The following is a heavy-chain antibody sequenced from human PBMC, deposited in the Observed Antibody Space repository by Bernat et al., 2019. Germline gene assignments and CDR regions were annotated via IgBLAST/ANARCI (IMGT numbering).Heavy chain of an antibody. CDR1: GFTFSSYA. CDR2: ISGSGGST. J-gene: IGHJ6*03. V-gene: IGHV3-23*01. CDR3: AREPVYEYYYYYMDV. Sequence: EVQLLESGGGLVQPGGSLRLSCAASGFTFSSYAMSWVRQAPGKGLEWVSAISGSGGSTYYADSVKGRFTISRDNSKNSLYLQMNSLRAEDTAVYYCAREPVYEYYYYYMDVWGKGTTVTVSS. D-gene: IGHD5/OR15-5a*01.